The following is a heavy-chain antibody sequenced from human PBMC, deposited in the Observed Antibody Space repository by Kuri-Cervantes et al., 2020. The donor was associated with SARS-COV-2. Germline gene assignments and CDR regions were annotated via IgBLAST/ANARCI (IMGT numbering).Heavy chain of an antibody. V-gene: IGHV1-69*04. CDR2: IIPILGTA. CDR3: ARGRDDYGLG. D-gene: IGHD4-17*01. Sequence: SVKVSCKASGGTFSSYAISWVRQAPGQGLEWMGRIIPILGTANYAQKFQGRVTMTTDTSTSTAYMELSSLRSEDTAVYYCARGRDDYGLGWGQGTLVTVSS. J-gene: IGHJ4*02. CDR1: GGTFSSYA.